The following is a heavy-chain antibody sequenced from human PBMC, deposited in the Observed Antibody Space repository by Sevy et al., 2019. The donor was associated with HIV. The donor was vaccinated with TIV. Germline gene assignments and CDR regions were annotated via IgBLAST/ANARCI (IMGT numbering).Heavy chain of an antibody. CDR1: GFTFNSYA. V-gene: IGHV3-30-3*01. Sequence: GGSLRLSCAASGFTFNSYAMHWVRQAPGKGLEWVADIIYDGSKKYYADSVKGRFTISRDNSKNTLYLQMNSLRAEDTAVYYCARDQHDYAGNVRTGWFDPWGQGTLVTVSS. D-gene: IGHD4-17*01. CDR3: ARDQHDYAGNVRTGWFDP. J-gene: IGHJ5*02. CDR2: IIYDGSKK.